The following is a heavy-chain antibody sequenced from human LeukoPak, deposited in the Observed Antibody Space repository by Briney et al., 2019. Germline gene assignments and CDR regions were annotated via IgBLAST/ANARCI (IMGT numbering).Heavy chain of an antibody. D-gene: IGHD1-14*01. CDR2: IYYTGTT. CDR1: GGSISSYY. CDR3: ARRTKGPADV. J-gene: IGHJ6*02. Sequence: SETLSLTCTVSGGSISSYYWSWIRQPPGKGLEWIGYIYYTGTTNYNPSLKSRVTISVDTSKNQFSLKPRSVTAAHTAVYYCARRTKGPADVWGQGTTVTVSS. V-gene: IGHV4-59*01.